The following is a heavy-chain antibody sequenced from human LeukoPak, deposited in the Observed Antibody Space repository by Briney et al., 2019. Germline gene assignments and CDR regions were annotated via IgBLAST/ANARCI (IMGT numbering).Heavy chain of an antibody. D-gene: IGHD3-3*01. CDR3: ARGMDDDFWSGYYIWARYYYYYDVDV. CDR1: GFTFSSYG. J-gene: IGHJ6*04. Sequence: GGSLRLSCAASGFTFSSYGMNWVRQAPGKGLEWVSCISSNSGYIYYADSVKGRFTISRDNAKNSPYLQMNSLRAEDTAVYYCARGMDDDFWSGYYIWARYYYYYDVDVWGKGTTVTVSS. CDR2: ISSNSGYI. V-gene: IGHV3-21*01.